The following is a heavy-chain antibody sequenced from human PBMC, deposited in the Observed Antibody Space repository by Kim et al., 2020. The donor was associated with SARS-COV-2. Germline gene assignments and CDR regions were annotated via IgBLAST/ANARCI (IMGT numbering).Heavy chain of an antibody. CDR2: ISSSGSTI. Sequence: GGSLRLSCAASGFTFSSYEMNWVRQAPGKGLEWVSYISSSGSTIYYADSVKGRFTISRDNAKNSLYLQMNSLRAEDTAVYYCTSALDAFDIWGQGTMVTVSS. J-gene: IGHJ3*02. CDR3: TSALDAFDI. V-gene: IGHV3-48*03. CDR1: GFTFSSYE.